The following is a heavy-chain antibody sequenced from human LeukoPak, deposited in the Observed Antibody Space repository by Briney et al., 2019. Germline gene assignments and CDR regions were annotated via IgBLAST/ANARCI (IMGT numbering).Heavy chain of an antibody. Sequence: KTSETLSLTCAVYGGSFSGYYWSWLRQPPGKGLEWIGEINHSGSTNYNPSLKSRVTISVDTSKNQFSLKLSSVTAADTAVYYCARVGYWQQLVDYWGQGTLVTVSS. CDR1: GGSFSGYY. V-gene: IGHV4-34*01. CDR3: ARVGYWQQLVDY. CDR2: INHSGST. J-gene: IGHJ4*02. D-gene: IGHD6-13*01.